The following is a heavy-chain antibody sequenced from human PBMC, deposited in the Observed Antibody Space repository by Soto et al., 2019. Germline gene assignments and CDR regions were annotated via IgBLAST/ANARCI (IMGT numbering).Heavy chain of an antibody. D-gene: IGHD6-13*01. CDR1: GYTFTSYD. V-gene: IGHV1-8*01. Sequence: QVQLVQSGAEVKKPGASVKVSCKASGYTFTSYDINWVRQATGQGLEWMGWMNPNSGNTGYAQKYPGRVTMTRNTSISTAYMELSSLRSEDTAVYYCARGRGASSWYFPNYYYYYGMDVWGQGTTVTVSS. J-gene: IGHJ6*02. CDR3: ARGRGASSWYFPNYYYYYGMDV. CDR2: MNPNSGNT.